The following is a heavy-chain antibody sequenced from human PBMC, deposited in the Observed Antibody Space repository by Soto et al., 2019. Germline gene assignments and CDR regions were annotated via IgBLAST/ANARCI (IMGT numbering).Heavy chain of an antibody. CDR1: GFTFSTYG. Sequence: GGSLRLSCAASGFTFSTYGMHWVRQAPGKGLEWVAVISYDGSNKYYADSVKGRLTISRDNSKNTLYLQMNSLRAEDTAVYYCAKGQHCSSTSCYFYYYGMDVWGQGTTVTVSS. CDR3: AKGQHCSSTSCYFYYYGMDV. J-gene: IGHJ6*02. D-gene: IGHD2-2*01. CDR2: ISYDGSNK. V-gene: IGHV3-30*18.